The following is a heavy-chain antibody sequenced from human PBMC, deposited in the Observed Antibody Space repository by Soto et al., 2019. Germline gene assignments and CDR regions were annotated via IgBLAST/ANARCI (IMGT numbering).Heavy chain of an antibody. CDR1: VFTVSGNY. CDR2: IYRGGST. V-gene: IGHV3-53*01. CDR3: VRASGRRFFGF. Sequence: GGSLLLSCAASVFTVSGNYMSWVRQAPGKGLELVSGIYRGGSTYYTDSVKCRFTISRDNSKNTLYLQMNSLRGVDTAVFYCVRASGRRFFGFWGQGTLVTVSS. D-gene: IGHD5-12*01. J-gene: IGHJ4*02.